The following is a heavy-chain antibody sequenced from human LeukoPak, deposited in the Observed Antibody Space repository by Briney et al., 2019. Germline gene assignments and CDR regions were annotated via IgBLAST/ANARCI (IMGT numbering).Heavy chain of an antibody. J-gene: IGHJ4*02. D-gene: IGHD5-18*01. V-gene: IGHV3-33*06. CDR2: IWYDGSNK. CDR3: AKLGHSGCSYGYVVDFDY. CDR1: GFTFSSYG. Sequence: GGSLRLSCAASGFTFSSYGMHWVRQAPGKGLEWVAVIWYDGSNKYYADSVKGRFTISRDNSKNTLYLQMNSLRAEDTAVYYCAKLGHSGCSYGYVVDFDYWGQGTLVTVSS.